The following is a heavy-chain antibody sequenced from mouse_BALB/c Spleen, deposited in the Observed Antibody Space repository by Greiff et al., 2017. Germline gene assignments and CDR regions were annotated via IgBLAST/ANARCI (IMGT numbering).Heavy chain of an antibody. CDR2: ISYSGST. CDR1: GDSITSGY. D-gene: IGHD2-1*01. Sequence: VQLKESGPSLVKPSQTLSLTCSATGDSITSGYWNWIRKFPGNKLEYMGYISYSGSTYYNPSLKSRISITRDTSKNQYYLKLNSVTTEDTATYYCATTYGNSYYFDYWGQGTTLTVSS. J-gene: IGHJ2*01. CDR3: ATTYGNSYYFDY. V-gene: IGHV3-8*02.